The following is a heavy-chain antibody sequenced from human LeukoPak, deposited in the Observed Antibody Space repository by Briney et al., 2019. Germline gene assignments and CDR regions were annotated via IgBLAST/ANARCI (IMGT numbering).Heavy chain of an antibody. CDR3: AKRLDGADWLLPDY. Sequence: GGTLRLACAASGFTFSSYGMSWVRQAPGKGLEWVSAISGSGGSTYYADSVKGRFTISRDNSKNTLYLQMNSLRAEDTAVYYCAKRLDGADWLLPDYWGQGTLVTVSS. D-gene: IGHD3/OR15-3a*01. CDR1: GFTFSSYG. V-gene: IGHV3-23*01. J-gene: IGHJ4*02. CDR2: ISGSGGST.